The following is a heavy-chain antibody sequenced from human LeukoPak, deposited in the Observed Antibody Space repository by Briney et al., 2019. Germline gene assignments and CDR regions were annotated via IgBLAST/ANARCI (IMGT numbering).Heavy chain of an antibody. CDR3: ARQGSGYDWSHGLDV. CDR1: GSIFTSYW. V-gene: IGHV5-51*01. CDR2: IYPGDSDT. D-gene: IGHD5-12*01. Sequence: PGASLQISCEGSGSIFTSYWIVWGRQLPGKGLEWMGIIYPGDSDTRYSPSFQGQVTISADKSISTAYLQLSSLKVSDTAMYYCARQGSGYDWSHGLDVWGKGTAVTVSS. J-gene: IGHJ6*04.